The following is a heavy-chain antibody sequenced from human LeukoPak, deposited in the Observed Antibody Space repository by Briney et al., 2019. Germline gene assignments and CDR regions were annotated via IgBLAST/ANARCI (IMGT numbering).Heavy chain of an antibody. V-gene: IGHV4-34*01. CDR2: INHSGNT. CDR1: GGSFRLYY. J-gene: IGHJ4*02. Sequence: SSETLFLTCAVYGGSFRLYYWTWIRQSPGKGLEWIGEINHSGNTNYNPSLKRRVTIPVATSMNQFSLQVTSVTAADTAVYYCARRVRSADQRCDYWGQGTLVTVSS. CDR3: ARRVRSADQRCDY. D-gene: IGHD1-1*01.